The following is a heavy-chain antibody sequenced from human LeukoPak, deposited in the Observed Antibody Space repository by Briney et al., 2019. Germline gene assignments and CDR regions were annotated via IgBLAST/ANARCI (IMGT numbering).Heavy chain of an antibody. CDR1: GFTVSSNY. CDR3: TTSTLYSGSYPGDY. V-gene: IGHV3-23*01. D-gene: IGHD1-26*01. CDR2: ISGSGGST. Sequence: GGSLRLSCAASGFTVSSNYMSWVRQAPGKGLEWVSAISGSGGSTYYADSVKGRFTISRDNSKNTLYLQMNSLRAEDTAVYYCTTSTLYSGSYPGDYWGQGTLVTVSS. J-gene: IGHJ4*02.